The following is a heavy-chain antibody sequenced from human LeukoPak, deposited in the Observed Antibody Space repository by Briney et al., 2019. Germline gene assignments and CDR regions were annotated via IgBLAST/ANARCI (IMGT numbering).Heavy chain of an antibody. V-gene: IGHV1-46*01. CDR1: GYTFTSYY. CDR3: ARGSGYYDSSGEPDY. Sequence: ASVKVSCKASGYTFTSYYMHWVRQAPGQGLEWMGIINPSGGSTSYAQKFQGRVTMTRDMSTSTVYMELSSLRSEDTAVHYCARGSGYYDSSGEPDYWGQGTLVTVSS. J-gene: IGHJ4*02. D-gene: IGHD3-22*01. CDR2: INPSGGST.